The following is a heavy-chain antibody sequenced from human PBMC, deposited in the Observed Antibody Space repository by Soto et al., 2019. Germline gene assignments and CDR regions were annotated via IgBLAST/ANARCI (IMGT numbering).Heavy chain of an antibody. D-gene: IGHD2-15*01. CDR2: INADNGDT. J-gene: IGHJ4*02. V-gene: IGHV1-3*01. CDR3: ARDSRVVAAPDY. CDR1: GYTFTTYA. Sequence: GASVKVSCKASGYTFTTYAIQWVRQAPGQSPEWMGWINADNGDTKYSQKFQGRVTITRDTSASTAYMELRSLRSDDTAVYYCARDSRVVAAPDYWGQGTLVTVSS.